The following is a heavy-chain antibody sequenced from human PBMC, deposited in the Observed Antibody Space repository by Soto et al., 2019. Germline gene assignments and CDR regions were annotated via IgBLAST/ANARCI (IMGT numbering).Heavy chain of an antibody. D-gene: IGHD3-22*01. CDR1: GGTFSSYA. Sequence: QVQLVQSGAEVKKPGSSVKVSCKASGGTFSSYAISWVRQAPGQGLEWMGGIIPIFGTANCAQKFQGRVTMTADESTSTAYMELSSLGSEETAVYYCARDPYYYDSSGTPEDYWGQGTLVTVSS. V-gene: IGHV1-69*12. J-gene: IGHJ4*02. CDR3: ARDPYYYDSSGTPEDY. CDR2: IIPIFGTA.